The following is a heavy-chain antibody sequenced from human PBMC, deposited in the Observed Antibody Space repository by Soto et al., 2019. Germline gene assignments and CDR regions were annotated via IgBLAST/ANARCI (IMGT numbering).Heavy chain of an antibody. D-gene: IGHD3-10*01. CDR1: GGTFSSYA. CDR3: ARDYYGSGSYWDYYGMDV. V-gene: IGHV1-69*13. CDR2: IIPIFGTA. Sequence: SVKVSCKASGGTFSSYAISWVRQAPGQGLEWMGGIIPIFGTANYAQKFQGRVTITADESTSTAYMELSSLRSEDTAVYYCARDYYGSGSYWDYYGMDVWGQGTTVTVSS. J-gene: IGHJ6*02.